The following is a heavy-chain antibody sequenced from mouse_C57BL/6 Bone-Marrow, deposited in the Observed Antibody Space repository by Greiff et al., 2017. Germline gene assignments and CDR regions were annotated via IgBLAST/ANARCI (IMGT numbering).Heavy chain of an antibody. J-gene: IGHJ2*01. CDR1: GFTFSDYY. CDR2: INYDGSST. D-gene: IGHD1-1*01. V-gene: IGHV5-16*01. CDR3: ASELYGSSWNFDY. Sequence: EVKLVESEGGLVQPGSSMKLSCTASGFTFSDYYMAWVRQVPDKGLEWVANINYDGSSTYYLDSLKSRFIISRDNAKNILYLQMSSLKSEDTATYYCASELYGSSWNFDYWGQGTTLTVSS.